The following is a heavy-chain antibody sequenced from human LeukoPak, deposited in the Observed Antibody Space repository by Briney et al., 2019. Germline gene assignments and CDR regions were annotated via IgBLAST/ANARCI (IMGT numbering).Heavy chain of an antibody. CDR2: FVLEDGET. Sequence: GASVKVSCKVSGYTLPELSRPGGGRVPGKGLEGWGGFVLEDGETIYAQKFQGRVTMTEDTSTDTAYMELSSLRSEDTAVYYCATVSSAVVTATTGALFDYWGQGTLVTVSS. V-gene: IGHV1-24*01. J-gene: IGHJ4*02. CDR3: ATVSSAVVTATTGALFDY. D-gene: IGHD2-21*02. CDR1: GYTLPELS.